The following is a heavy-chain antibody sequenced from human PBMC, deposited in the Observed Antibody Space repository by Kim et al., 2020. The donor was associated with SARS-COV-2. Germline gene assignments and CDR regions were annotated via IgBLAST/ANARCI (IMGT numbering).Heavy chain of an antibody. J-gene: IGHJ1*01. CDR3: ARDLGSGSYYGTFQH. Sequence: GGSLRLSCAASGFTFSSYWMSWVRQAPGKGLEWVANIKQDGSEKYYVDSVKGRFTISRDNAKNSLYLQMNSLRAEDTAVYYCARDLGSGSYYGTFQHWGQGTLVTVSS. V-gene: IGHV3-7*01. CDR1: GFTFSSYW. CDR2: IKQDGSEK. D-gene: IGHD1-26*01.